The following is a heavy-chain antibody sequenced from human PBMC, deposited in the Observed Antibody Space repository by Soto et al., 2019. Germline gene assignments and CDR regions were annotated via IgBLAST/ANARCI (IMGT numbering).Heavy chain of an antibody. J-gene: IGHJ6*02. CDR3: ASGYYDSSGYYVYYYYGMDG. CDR1: GGTFSSYA. Sequence: QVQLVQSGAEVKKPGSSVKVSCKASGGTFSSYAISWVRQAPGQGLEWMGGIIPIFGTANYAQKFQGRVTITADESTSTAYMELSSLRSEYTAVYYCASGYYDSSGYYVYYYYGMDGWGQGTTVTVSS. V-gene: IGHV1-69*01. D-gene: IGHD3-22*01. CDR2: IIPIFGTA.